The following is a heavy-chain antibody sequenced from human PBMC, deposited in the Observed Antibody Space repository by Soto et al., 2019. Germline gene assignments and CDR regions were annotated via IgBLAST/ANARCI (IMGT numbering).Heavy chain of an antibody. J-gene: IGHJ4*02. Sequence: EVLLDESGGGFVQPGGSLRLSCAASGFTVSNNYMTWVRQAPGKGLEWVSVIQGGGSISYADSVMDRFTISRDSSKNTVFLDMNSLRPGDTAVYFCARGEGSGSNALGDWGQGTLVTVSS. CDR3: ARGEGSGSNALGD. CDR1: GFTVSNNY. CDR2: IQGGGSI. V-gene: IGHV3-66*01. D-gene: IGHD3-10*01.